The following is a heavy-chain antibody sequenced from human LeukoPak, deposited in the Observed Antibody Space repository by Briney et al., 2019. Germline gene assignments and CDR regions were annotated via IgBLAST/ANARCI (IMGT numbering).Heavy chain of an antibody. J-gene: IGHJ4*02. V-gene: IGHV1-8*01. CDR3: ARVRKYYDSSGYGY. CDR2: MNLNSGNT. Sequence: GASVKVSCKASGYTFTSYDINWLRQATGQGLEWMGWMNLNSGNTGYAQKFQGRVTMTRNTSISTAYMEVSSLRSEDTAVYYCARVRKYYDSSGYGYWGQGTLVTVSS. D-gene: IGHD3-22*01. CDR1: GYTFTSYD.